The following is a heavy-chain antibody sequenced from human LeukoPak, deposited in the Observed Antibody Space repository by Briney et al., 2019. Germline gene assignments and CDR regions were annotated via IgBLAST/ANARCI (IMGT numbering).Heavy chain of an antibody. V-gene: IGHV3-33*01. J-gene: IGHJ4*02. Sequence: PAGSLRLSCVASGFTFSSYGMHWVRQAPGKGLEWVAVIWFDGGNKYYADSVKGRLTISRDNSNNTLYLQMNSLRAEDTAVYYCARDQVVPGFWGQGTLVTVSS. D-gene: IGHD2-21*02. CDR2: IWFDGGNK. CDR1: GFTFSSYG. CDR3: ARDQVVPGF.